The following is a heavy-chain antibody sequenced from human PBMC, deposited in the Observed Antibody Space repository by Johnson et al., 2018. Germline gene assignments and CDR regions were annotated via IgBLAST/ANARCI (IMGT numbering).Heavy chain of an antibody. CDR1: GFTFSSYG. V-gene: IGHV3-30*18. J-gene: IGHJ6*03. CDR2: ISYAGSNE. Sequence: QVQLVQSGGGVVQPWRSXRLSCTASGFTFSSYGLHWVRQAPGKGLEWVALISYAGSNEYYADSVKGRFTISRDNSKNTVYVQINSLRAEDTAVYYCAKGSGSAHYYMDVWGKGTTVTVSS. CDR3: AKGSGSAHYYMDV.